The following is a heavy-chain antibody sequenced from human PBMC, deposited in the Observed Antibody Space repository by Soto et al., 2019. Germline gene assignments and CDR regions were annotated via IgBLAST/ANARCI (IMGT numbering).Heavy chain of an antibody. D-gene: IGHD6-13*01. CDR1: GGSFSGYY. J-gene: IGHJ5*02. Sequence: SETLSLTCAVYGGSFSGYYWSWIRQPPGKGLEWIGEINHSGSTNYNPSLKSRVTISVDTSKNQFSLKLSSVTAADTAVYYCARGLRSAADPSWGQGTLVTVS. CDR2: INHSGST. V-gene: IGHV4-34*01. CDR3: ARGLRSAADPS.